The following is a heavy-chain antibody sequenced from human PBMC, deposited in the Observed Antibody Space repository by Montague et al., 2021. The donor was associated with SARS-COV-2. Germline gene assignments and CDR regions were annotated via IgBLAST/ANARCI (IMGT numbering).Heavy chain of an antibody. J-gene: IGHJ4*02. CDR3: ARGRQHINMVVVVVTGGEYYFDF. D-gene: IGHD3-22*01. CDR2: INHRGST. Sequence: SETLSLTRAVYDGSFSDYSWTWIRQPPGKGLEWIGEINHRGSTNYNPSLKSRVTISVDTSKNQFSLKRTSVTAADTAVYYCARGRQHINMVVVVVTGGEYYFDFWGQGTLVAVSS. V-gene: IGHV4-34*01. CDR1: DGSFSDYS.